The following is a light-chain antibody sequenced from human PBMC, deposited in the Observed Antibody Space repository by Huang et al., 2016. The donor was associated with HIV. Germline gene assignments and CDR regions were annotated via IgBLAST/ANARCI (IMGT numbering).Light chain of an antibody. V-gene: IGKV2-30*02. CDR3: MQGTHWPLN. CDR1: QSLLHSDGNTY. J-gene: IGKJ4*01. CDR2: KVS. Sequence: DVVMTQSPLSLPVTLGQPASISCRSSQSLLHSDGNTYLLWLQQRPGHSPRRLIYKVSNRDSGVPDRFSGSGSGSDFTLRISRVGPEDVGVYYCMQGTHWPLNFGGGTKVEIK.